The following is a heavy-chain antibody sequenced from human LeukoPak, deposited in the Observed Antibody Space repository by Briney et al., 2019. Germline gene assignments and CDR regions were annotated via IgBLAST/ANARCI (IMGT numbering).Heavy chain of an antibody. J-gene: IGHJ4*02. Sequence: GGSLRLSCAASGFAFSSYSMNWVRQAPGKGLEWVGRIKSKTDGGTTDYAAPVKGRFTISRDDSKNTLYLQMNSLKTEDTAVYYCARRRSGWAFDYWGQGTLVTVSS. D-gene: IGHD6-19*01. CDR2: IKSKTDGGTT. CDR1: GFAFSSYS. V-gene: IGHV3-15*01. CDR3: ARRRSGWAFDY.